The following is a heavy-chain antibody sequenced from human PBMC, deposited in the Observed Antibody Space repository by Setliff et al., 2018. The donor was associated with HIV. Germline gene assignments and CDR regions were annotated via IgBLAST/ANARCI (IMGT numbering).Heavy chain of an antibody. CDR1: GYTFTNYY. V-gene: IGHV1-46*01. J-gene: IGHJ3*02. Sequence: ASVKVSCKASGYTFTNYYIHWVRQAPGQGLEWMGVINPSRGSASYPQNFQGRVTMTRDTSTSTVYMELSSLRSEDTAVYYCARHYFDILTGYYKRAFDIWGQGTMVTVSS. CDR3: ARHYFDILTGYYKRAFDI. D-gene: IGHD3-9*01. CDR2: INPSRGSA.